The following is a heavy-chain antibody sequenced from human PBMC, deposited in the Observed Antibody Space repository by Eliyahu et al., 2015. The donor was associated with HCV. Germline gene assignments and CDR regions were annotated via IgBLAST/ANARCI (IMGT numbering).Heavy chain of an antibody. CDR1: GGSISSADYY. J-gene: IGHJ4*02. V-gene: IGHV4-30-4*08. CDR2: IYLSGST. CDR3: AREPHESGYFED. Sequence: QVLLQESGPGLLRPSQTLSLTCTVSGGSISSADYYWNWIRQSPGKRLEWIGYIYLSGSTYYNPSLQSRVSMSISTSENQVSLQLSSLTTADTAVYYCAREPHESGYFEDWGRGTLVTVSS.